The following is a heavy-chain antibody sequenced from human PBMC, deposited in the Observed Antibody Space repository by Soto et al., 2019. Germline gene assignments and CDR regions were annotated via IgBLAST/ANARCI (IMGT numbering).Heavy chain of an antibody. J-gene: IGHJ6*02. CDR1: GYSFTNYD. Sequence: ASVKVSCKASGYSFTNYDINWVRQATGEGLECLGWMNPSSGRTGYAQKFQGRVTMTRDNSISTAYMELTSLTSEDTAMYYCTRTTVRAQPHMHARGQGTTVTVSS. CDR2: MNPSSGRT. CDR3: TRTTVRAQPHMHA. D-gene: IGHD3-10*01. V-gene: IGHV1-8*01.